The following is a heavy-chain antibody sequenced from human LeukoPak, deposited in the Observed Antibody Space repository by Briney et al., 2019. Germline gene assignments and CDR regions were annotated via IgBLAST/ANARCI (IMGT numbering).Heavy chain of an antibody. V-gene: IGHV1-18*04. Sequence: ASVKVSCKASGYTFTSYGISWVRQAPGQGLEWMGWISAYNGNTNYAQKLQGRVTMTTDTSTSTAYMELRSLRSDDTAVYYCARDFGIVGATTCDYFDYWGQGTLVTVSS. CDR3: ARDFGIVGATTCDYFDY. D-gene: IGHD1-26*01. CDR1: GYTFTSYG. J-gene: IGHJ4*02. CDR2: ISAYNGNT.